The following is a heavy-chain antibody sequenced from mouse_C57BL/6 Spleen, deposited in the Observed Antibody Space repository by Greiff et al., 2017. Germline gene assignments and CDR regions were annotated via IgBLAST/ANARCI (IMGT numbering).Heavy chain of an antibody. J-gene: IGHJ2*01. Sequence: VQGVESGPELVKPGASVKISCKASGYAFSSSWMNWVKQRPGKGLEWIGRIYPGDGDTNYNGKFKGKATLTADKSYSTAYIQLSSLTSEDSAVYFCANLWDVGYFDYWGQGTTLTVSS. V-gene: IGHV1-82*01. CDR2: IYPGDGDT. D-gene: IGHD4-1*01. CDR3: ANLWDVGYFDY. CDR1: GYAFSSSW.